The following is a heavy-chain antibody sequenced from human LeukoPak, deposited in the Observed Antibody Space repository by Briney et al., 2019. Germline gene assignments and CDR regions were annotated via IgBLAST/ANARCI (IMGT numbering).Heavy chain of an antibody. CDR2: IRYDGSNK. CDR3: AIGIDGAFNS. Sequence: PGGSLRLSCAASGFTFSSYGTHWVRQAPGKGLEWVAFIRYDGSNKYYADSVKGRFTISRDNSKNTLFLQMTSLRTEDTAIYYCAIGIDGAFNSWGQGTLVTVSS. CDR1: GFTFSSYG. V-gene: IGHV3-30*02. J-gene: IGHJ4*02. D-gene: IGHD3-16*01.